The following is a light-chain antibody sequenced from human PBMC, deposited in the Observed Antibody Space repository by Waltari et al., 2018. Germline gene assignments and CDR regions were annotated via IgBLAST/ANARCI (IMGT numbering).Light chain of an antibody. CDR2: DVS. J-gene: IGLJ2*01. CDR1: SSAVCGYKY. Sequence: QSALTQPASVSGSPGQSITISCHGPSSAVCGYKYASWYHQHPGKAPKLRIYDVSNRPSGVSNRFSGSKSGNTASLTSSGLQAEDEADYYCSSYTSSSTVVFGGGTKLTVL. CDR3: SSYTSSSTVV. V-gene: IGLV2-14*03.